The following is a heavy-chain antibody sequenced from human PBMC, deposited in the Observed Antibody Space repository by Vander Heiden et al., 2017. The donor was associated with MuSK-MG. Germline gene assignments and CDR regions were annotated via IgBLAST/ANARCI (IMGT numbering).Heavy chain of an antibody. J-gene: IGHJ3*02. CDR2: ISSSSSYI. V-gene: IGHV3-21*01. CDR3: ARVIVAAMGDACDI. D-gene: IGHD6-25*01. Sequence: EVQLVESGGGLVKPGGSLRLSCAASGFTFSSYTMDWVRQAPGKGLELVSSISSSSSYIYYADPVKGRFTISRDNAKNSLYLQMHILTAEDTAVYYCARVIVAAMGDACDIWGQGAMVTVSS. CDR1: GFTFSSYT.